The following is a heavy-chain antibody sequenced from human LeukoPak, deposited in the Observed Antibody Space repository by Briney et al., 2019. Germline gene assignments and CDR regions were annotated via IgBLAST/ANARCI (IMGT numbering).Heavy chain of an antibody. CDR1: GGSFSGYY. V-gene: IGHV4-59*01. CDR2: IYYSGST. CDR3: ARGGYYGAGNDFRFDP. D-gene: IGHD3-10*01. J-gene: IGHJ5*02. Sequence: SETLSLTCAVYGGSFSGYYWSWIRQPPGKGLEWIGYIYYSGSTNYKPSLKSRVTISVDTSKNQFSLKLSSVTAADTAVYYCARGGYYGAGNDFRFDPWGQGTLVTVSS.